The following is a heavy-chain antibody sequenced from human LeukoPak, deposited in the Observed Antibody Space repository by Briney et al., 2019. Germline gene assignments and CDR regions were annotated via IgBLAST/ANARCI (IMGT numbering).Heavy chain of an antibody. CDR2: ISSSGSTI. CDR1: GFTFSSYE. Sequence: PGGSLRLSCAASGFTFSSYEMNWVRQAPGKGLEWVSYISSSGSTIYYADSVKGRFTISRDNAKNSLYLQMNSLRAEDTAVYYCAREPRSYGFDYWGQGTLVTVSS. CDR3: AREPRSYGFDY. D-gene: IGHD1-26*01. V-gene: IGHV3-48*03. J-gene: IGHJ4*02.